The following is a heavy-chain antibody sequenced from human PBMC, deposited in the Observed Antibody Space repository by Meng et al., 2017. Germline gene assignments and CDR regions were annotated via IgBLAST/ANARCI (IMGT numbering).Heavy chain of an antibody. V-gene: IGHV4-34*01. J-gene: IGHJ4*02. Sequence: EELQAWAGGVVKPSGALSLTCSVDGGSSSSYYWSKCRQPAGEGLQWSGEMNHRESTNYNPSLKSRVTITVDTSKTQFSLKLSSVTAAYTAVYYCARRGIAARPFYYWGQGTLVTASS. CDR3: ARRGIAARPFYY. CDR1: GGSSSSYY. CDR2: MNHREST. D-gene: IGHD6-6*01.